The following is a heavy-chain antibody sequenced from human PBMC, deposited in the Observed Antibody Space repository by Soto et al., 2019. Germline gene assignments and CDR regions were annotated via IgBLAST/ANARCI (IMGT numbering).Heavy chain of an antibody. D-gene: IGHD3-3*01. CDR2: ISAYNGNT. Sequence: ASVKVSCKASGYTFTSYGISWVRQAPGQGLEWMGWISAYNGNTNYAQKLQGRVTMTTDTSTSTAYMELRSLRSDDTAVYYCARDYDFWNGYVDRVVDPWGQGTLVTVSS. CDR1: GYTFTSYG. V-gene: IGHV1-18*01. CDR3: ARDYDFWNGYVDRVVDP. J-gene: IGHJ5*01.